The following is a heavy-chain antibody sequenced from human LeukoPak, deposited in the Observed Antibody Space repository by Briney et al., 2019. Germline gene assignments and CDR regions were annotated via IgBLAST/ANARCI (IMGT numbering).Heavy chain of an antibody. D-gene: IGHD3-3*01. CDR3: AREWRQDWFDP. CDR1: GYTFTSYY. J-gene: IGHJ5*02. V-gene: IGHV1-46*01. CDR2: INPSGGST. Sequence: ASVKVSCKASGYTFTSYYMHWARQAPGQGLEWMGIINPSGGSTSYAQKFQGRVTMTRDMSTSTVYMELSSLRSEDTAVYYCAREWRQDWFDPWGQGTLVTVSS.